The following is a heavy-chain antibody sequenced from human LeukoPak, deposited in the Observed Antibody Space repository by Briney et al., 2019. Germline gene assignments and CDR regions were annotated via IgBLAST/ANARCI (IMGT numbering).Heavy chain of an antibody. J-gene: IGHJ4*02. V-gene: IGHV3-66*01. Sequence: QTGGSLRLSCAASGFTVSSNYMSWVRQAPGKGLERVSVIYSGGSTYYADSVKGRFTISRDNSKNTLYLQMNSLRAEDTAVYYCARALGGSGSFTLDYWGQGTLVTVSS. CDR1: GFTVSSNY. CDR3: ARALGGSGSFTLDY. D-gene: IGHD3-10*01. CDR2: IYSGGST.